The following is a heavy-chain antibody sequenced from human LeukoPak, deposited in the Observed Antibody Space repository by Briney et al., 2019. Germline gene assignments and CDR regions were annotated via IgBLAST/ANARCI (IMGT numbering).Heavy chain of an antibody. CDR3: ARLRVVPAAMAERENLLDY. D-gene: IGHD2-2*01. V-gene: IGHV5-51*01. J-gene: IGHJ4*02. CDR1: GYSFTSYW. Sequence: GESLKISCKGSGYSFTSYWIGWVRQMPGKGLEWMGIIYPGDSDTRYSPSFQGQVTISADKSISTAYLQWSSLKASDTAMYYCARLRVVPAAMAERENLLDYWGQGTLVTVSS. CDR2: IYPGDSDT.